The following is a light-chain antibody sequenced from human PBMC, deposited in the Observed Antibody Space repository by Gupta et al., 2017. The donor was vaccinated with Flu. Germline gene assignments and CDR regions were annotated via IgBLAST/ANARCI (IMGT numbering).Light chain of an antibody. V-gene: IGLV1-47*01. Sequence: SVLTPPPSASGTPGPRVTISCFESSSNIRTNYVYWSQQLPGKAPKILIYGNNQRPSGVPARFSASKSGSSASLAISGLRAEDEADYYCATRNDSLSGWVFGGGTKLTVL. J-gene: IGLJ3*02. CDR1: SSNIRTNY. CDR2: GNN. CDR3: ATRNDSLSGWV.